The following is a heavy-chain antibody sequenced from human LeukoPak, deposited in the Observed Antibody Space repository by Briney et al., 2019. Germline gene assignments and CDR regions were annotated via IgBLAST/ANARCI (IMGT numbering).Heavy chain of an antibody. D-gene: IGHD7-27*01. J-gene: IGHJ4*02. CDR3: ARGLTWGSSPHY. V-gene: IGHV3-74*01. CDR2: INSDGSIT. CDR1: GLTFSNYW. Sequence: GGSLRLSCAASGLTFSNYWMHWVRQAPGKELVWVSHINSDGSITNYADSVEGRFIISRDNAKNTLFLQMDSLRAEDTAVYYCARGLTWGSSPHYWGQGTLVTVSS.